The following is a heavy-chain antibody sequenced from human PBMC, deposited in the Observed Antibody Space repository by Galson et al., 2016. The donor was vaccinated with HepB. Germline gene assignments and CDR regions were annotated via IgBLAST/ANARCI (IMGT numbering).Heavy chain of an antibody. Sequence: SLRLSCAASGFTFSSYSMNWVRQAPGKGLEWVSSISSTTTYIYYADSVEGRSTISRDNAKNSVYLQMNSLRAEDTAVYYCANSLMISTSQGRGSTWGQGTLVTFPS. V-gene: IGHV3-21*01. J-gene: IGHJ4*02. CDR1: GFTFSSYS. CDR3: ANSLMISTSQGRGST. CDR2: ISSTTTYI. D-gene: IGHD3/OR15-3a*01.